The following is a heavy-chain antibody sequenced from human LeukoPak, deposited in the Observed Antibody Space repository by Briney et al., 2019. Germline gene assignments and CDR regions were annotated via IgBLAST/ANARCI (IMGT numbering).Heavy chain of an antibody. CDR2: LIPIIGKA. CDR3: ARREHCDILTGYYSGDNYYYMDV. CDR1: GATFTSYA. J-gene: IGHJ6*03. Sequence: SVKLSCKASGATFTSYAISWLRQAPGQGLEWMGGLIPIIGKANYAQMFQGRVTITADEYTSTAYMKLSSLRSEDTAVYYCARREHCDILTGYYSGDNYYYMDVWGKGTTVTISS. V-gene: IGHV1-69*01. D-gene: IGHD3-9*01.